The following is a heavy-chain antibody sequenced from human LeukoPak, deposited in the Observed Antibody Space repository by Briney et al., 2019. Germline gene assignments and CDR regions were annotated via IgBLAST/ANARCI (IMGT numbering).Heavy chain of an antibody. CDR2: IYHSGST. J-gene: IGHJ4*02. CDR1: GYSISSGYY. D-gene: IGHD3-10*01. CDR3: AKSNGYGLVDI. V-gene: IGHV4-38-2*02. Sequence: SETLSLTCTVSGYSISSGYYWGWIRQPPGKGLEWIGSIYHSGSTYYNPSLKSRVTISVDTSRNQFSLKLNSVTAADTAVYYCAKSNGYGLVDIWGQGTLVTVSS.